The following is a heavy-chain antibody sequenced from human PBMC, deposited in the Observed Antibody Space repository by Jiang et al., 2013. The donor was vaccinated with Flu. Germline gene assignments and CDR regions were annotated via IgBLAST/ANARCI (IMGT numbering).Heavy chain of an antibody. CDR2: IYYSGST. J-gene: IGHJ5*02. D-gene: IGHD3-10*01. CDR3: ARYYYGSGSFNWFDP. CDR1: GGSISSSSYY. Sequence: GSGLVKPSETLSLTCTVSGGSISSSSYYWGWIRQPPGKGLEWIGSIYYSGSTYYNPSLKSRVTISVDTSKNQFSLKLSSVTAADTAVYYCARYYYGSGSFNWFDPWGQGTLVTVSS. V-gene: IGHV4-39*01.